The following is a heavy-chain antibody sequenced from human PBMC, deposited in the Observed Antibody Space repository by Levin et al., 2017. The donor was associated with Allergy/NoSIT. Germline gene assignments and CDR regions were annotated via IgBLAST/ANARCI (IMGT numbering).Heavy chain of an antibody. D-gene: IGHD3-3*01. V-gene: IGHV3-48*03. CDR3: ARQLGNFWSGYNYFDY. CDR2: ISSTGSTI. J-gene: IGHJ4*02. Sequence: LSLTCAASGFPFSSYEMNWVRRAPGKGLEWVSYISSTGSTIYSADSVKGRFTISRDNAKNSLYLHMNSLRAEDTAVYYCARQLGNFWSGYNYFDYWGQGTLVTVSS. CDR1: GFPFSSYE.